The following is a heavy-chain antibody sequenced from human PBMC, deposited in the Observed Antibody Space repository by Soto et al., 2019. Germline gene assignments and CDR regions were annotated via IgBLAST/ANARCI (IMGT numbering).Heavy chain of an antibody. D-gene: IGHD3-3*01. V-gene: IGHV4-34*01. CDR1: GGSVNGYY. CDR2: INHTGGT. Sequence: TSETLSLTCAVYGGSVNGYYWNWIRQPPGKGLEWIGEINHTGGTHYNPSLKSRVTMSVDTSKNQFSLRLSSVTAADAAIYYCATRITVFGLLIPPFDPWGQGTQVTVSS. J-gene: IGHJ5*02. CDR3: ATRITVFGLLIPPFDP.